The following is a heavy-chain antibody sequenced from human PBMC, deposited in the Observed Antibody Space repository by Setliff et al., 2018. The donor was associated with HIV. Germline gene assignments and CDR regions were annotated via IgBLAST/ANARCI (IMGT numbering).Heavy chain of an antibody. J-gene: IGHJ6*02. Sequence: GESLKISCRGSGYSFTSNWIGWVRQMPGKGLEWMGIIHPVDSDTRYSPSFQGHVTISADKSISTAYLQWSSLKASDTAMYYCATRDYYYGMDVWGQGTTVTVSS. CDR3: ATRDYYYGMDV. CDR2: IHPVDSDT. V-gene: IGHV5-51*01. CDR1: GYSFTSNW.